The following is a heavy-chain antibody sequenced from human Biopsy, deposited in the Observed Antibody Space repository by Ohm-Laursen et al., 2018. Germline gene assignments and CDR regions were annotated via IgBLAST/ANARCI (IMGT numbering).Heavy chain of an antibody. V-gene: IGHV3-11*01. CDR1: GFTFGDYY. CDR2: ISGSGLTK. D-gene: IGHD1-26*01. CDR3: VTDVAGSYNEN. J-gene: IGHJ4*02. Sequence: GSLRLSCAASGFTFGDYYMSWIRQAPGKGLEWVSYISGSGLTKMYADSVKGRFTVSRDNAKNSLYLEMNNLTVVEAAVFYCVTDVAGSYNENWGQGTLVSVSS.